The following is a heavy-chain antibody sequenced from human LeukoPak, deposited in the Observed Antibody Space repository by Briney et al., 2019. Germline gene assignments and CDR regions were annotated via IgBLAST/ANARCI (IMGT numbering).Heavy chain of an antibody. CDR2: IYSSGST. V-gene: IGHV4-39*01. CDR3: TKRRGYSFGFDYYYMDV. Sequence: PSETLSLTCTVSGGSLTGTRHYWDWVRQPPGKGLEWLGSIYSSGSTYYNPSLKSRVTVSFDTSKNQFSLSLTSVTAADTAVYYCTKRRGYSFGFDYYYMDVWGKGTTVTISS. CDR1: GGSLTGTRHY. D-gene: IGHD5-18*01. J-gene: IGHJ6*03.